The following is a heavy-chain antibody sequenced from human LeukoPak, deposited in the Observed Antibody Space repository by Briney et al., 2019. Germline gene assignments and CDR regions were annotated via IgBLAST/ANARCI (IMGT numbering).Heavy chain of an antibody. CDR2: IYWDDDK. V-gene: IGHV2-5*02. D-gene: IGHD2-15*01. J-gene: IGHJ4*02. CDR1: GFSLSTRGVG. CDR3: AHSQSTKYCSGGSCFKDGFDY. Sequence: VSGPTLVKPTQTLTLTCTFSGFSLSTRGVGVGRIRQPPGKALEWLALIYWDDDKRYSPSLKSRLTITKDTSKNQVVLTMTNMDPVDTATYYCAHSQSTKYCSGGSCFKDGFDYWGQGTLVTVSS.